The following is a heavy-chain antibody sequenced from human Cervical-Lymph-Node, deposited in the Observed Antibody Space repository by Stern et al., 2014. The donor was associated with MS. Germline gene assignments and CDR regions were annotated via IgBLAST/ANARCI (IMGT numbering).Heavy chain of an antibody. D-gene: IGHD4-23*01. CDR3: ARGARGKDAFDI. J-gene: IGHJ3*02. CDR1: GYTFTSYY. Sequence: DQLVESGAEVKKPGASVKVSCKASGYTFTSYYMHWVRQAPGQGLEWMGIINPSSGSTNYAQKFQGIVTMTRDTSTSTVYMELSSLRSEDTAVYYCARGARGKDAFDIWGQGTMVTVSS. V-gene: IGHV1-46*01. CDR2: INPSSGST.